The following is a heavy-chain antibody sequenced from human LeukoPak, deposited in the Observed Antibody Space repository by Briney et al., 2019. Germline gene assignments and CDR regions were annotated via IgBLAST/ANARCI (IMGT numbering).Heavy chain of an antibody. CDR3: ARHGTIVGTTTGVDY. CDR2: IYPGDSDT. D-gene: IGHD1-26*01. Sequence: GESLKISCKGSGYSFTRYWIAWLRQMPGKGLEWMGIIYPGDSDTTYSPSFQGQVIISADKSNSTAYLQWSSLKASDTAMYFCARHGTIVGTTTGVDYWGQGTLVTVSS. V-gene: IGHV5-51*01. CDR1: GYSFTRYW. J-gene: IGHJ4*02.